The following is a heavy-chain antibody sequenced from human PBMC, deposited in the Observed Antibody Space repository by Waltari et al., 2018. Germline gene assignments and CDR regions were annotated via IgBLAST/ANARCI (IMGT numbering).Heavy chain of an antibody. CDR1: GFSFSSYD. CDR3: ARAAAYDSSGYPEADAFDI. V-gene: IGHV3-13*01. Sequence: EVQLVEHGGGLVQPGGSLRLSCAASGFSFSSYDMHWVRQATGNGLELVPAIGTAGDTYYPGSVKCRFTISRENAKNSLYLQMNSLRAGDTAVYYCARAAAYDSSGYPEADAFDIWGQGTMVTVSS. D-gene: IGHD3-22*01. J-gene: IGHJ3*02. CDR2: IGTAGDT.